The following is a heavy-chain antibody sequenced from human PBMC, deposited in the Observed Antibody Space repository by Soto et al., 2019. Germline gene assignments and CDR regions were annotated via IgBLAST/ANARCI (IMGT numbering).Heavy chain of an antibody. Sequence: VKVSCKASGFTFTSSAFQWVRQARGQRLEWIGWIAVGSGYTNYAQRFQDRVTLTRDMSTATTYMELSRLTSEDTAIYYCAADATAWQQMVPSDYWGQGTLVTVSS. CDR2: IAVGSGYT. CDR3: AADATAWQQMVPSDY. J-gene: IGHJ4*02. V-gene: IGHV1-58*01. D-gene: IGHD2-8*01. CDR1: GFTFTSSA.